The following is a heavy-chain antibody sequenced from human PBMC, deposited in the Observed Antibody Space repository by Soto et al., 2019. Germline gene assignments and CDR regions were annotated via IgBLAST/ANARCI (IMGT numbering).Heavy chain of an antibody. CDR2: ISAYNGNT. CDR1: GYTFTSYG. D-gene: IGHD3-3*01. J-gene: IGHJ4*02. CDR3: AREGAIDYDFSSGYYMRGGFDY. V-gene: IGHV1-18*01. Sequence: ASVKVSCKASGYTFTSYGISWVRQAPGQGLEWMGWISAYNGNTNYAQKLQGRVTMTTDTSTSTAYMELRSLRSDDTAVYYCAREGAIDYDFSSGYYMRGGFDYWGQGTLVTVSS.